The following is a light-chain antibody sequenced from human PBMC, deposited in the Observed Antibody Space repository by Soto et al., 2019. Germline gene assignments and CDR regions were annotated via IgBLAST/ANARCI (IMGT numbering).Light chain of an antibody. V-gene: IGLV2-23*01. Sequence: QSALTQPASVSGSPGQSITISCTGTSSDVGSYNLVSWYQQHPAKAPKLMIYEGSKRPSGVSNRFSGSKSGNTASLTISGLQAEDEADYSCCSYAGGSTVIFGGGTKVTVL. J-gene: IGLJ2*01. CDR2: EGS. CDR1: SSDVGSYNL. CDR3: CSYAGGSTVI.